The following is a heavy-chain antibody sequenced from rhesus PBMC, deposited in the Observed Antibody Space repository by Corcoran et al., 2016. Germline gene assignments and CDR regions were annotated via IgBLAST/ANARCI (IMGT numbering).Heavy chain of an antibody. CDR3: ARDEIAAAYLDY. CDR1: GGSFSGYS. Sequence: QVQLQESGPGLVKPSETLSLTCAVSGGSFSGYSWGWIRQPPGKGLEWIGYIRGKSGSTDNNPTLKSRVTKSTDTSKNQFTLKLSSVTAADTAVYYCARDEIAAAYLDYWGQGVLVTVSS. V-gene: IGHV4-165*01. D-gene: IGHD6-25*01. CDR2: IRGKSGST. J-gene: IGHJ4*01.